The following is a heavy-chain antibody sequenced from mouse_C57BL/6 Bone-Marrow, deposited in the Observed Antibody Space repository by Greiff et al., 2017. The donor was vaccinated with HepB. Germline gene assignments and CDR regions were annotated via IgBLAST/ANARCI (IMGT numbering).Heavy chain of an antibody. J-gene: IGHJ3*01. V-gene: IGHV1-55*01. CDR2: IYPGSGST. CDR1: GYTFTSYW. CDR3: ARWGHWGWFAY. Sequence: VQLQQSGAELVKPGASVKMSCKASGYTFTSYWITWVKQRPGQGLEWIGDIYPGSGSTNYNEKFKSKATLTVDPSSSTAYMQISSLTSEDSAVYYCARWGHWGWFAYWGQGTLVTVSA. D-gene: IGHD4-1*01.